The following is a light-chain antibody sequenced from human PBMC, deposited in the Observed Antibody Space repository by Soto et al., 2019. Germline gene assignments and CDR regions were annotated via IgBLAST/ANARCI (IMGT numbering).Light chain of an antibody. Sequence: EIVLTQSPAPLSLSPGERATLSCRASQTISSYLGWYQQKPGQAPRLLIYDASNRAAGIPARFSGSGSGTDFPLTISSLEPEDFAVYYCQQRSKWPLTFGGGTKVEIK. V-gene: IGKV3-11*01. J-gene: IGKJ4*01. CDR3: QQRSKWPLT. CDR2: DAS. CDR1: QTISSY.